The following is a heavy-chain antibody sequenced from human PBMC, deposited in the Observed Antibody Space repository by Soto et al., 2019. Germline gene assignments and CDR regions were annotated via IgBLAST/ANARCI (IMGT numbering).Heavy chain of an antibody. J-gene: IGHJ6*02. CDR2: IIPMLGTA. CDR1: GGTFNSYS. CDR3: ERGRTMTVLRLGRFDGMDV. V-gene: IGHV1-69*08. Sequence: QVQLVQSGAEVKKPASSVKVSCKSSGGTFNSYSISWVRQAPGQGLEWMGNIIPMLGTANYAQKFQGRVTIIADKITPTGYSGMSSLSSDDMAVSDCERGRTMTVLRLGRFDGMDVWGQGTTVIVPS. D-gene: IGHD3-22*01.